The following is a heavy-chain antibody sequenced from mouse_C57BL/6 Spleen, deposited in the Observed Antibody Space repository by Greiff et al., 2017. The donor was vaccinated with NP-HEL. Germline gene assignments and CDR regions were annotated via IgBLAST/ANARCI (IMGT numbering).Heavy chain of an antibody. V-gene: IGHV1-77*01. CDR3: ARFYGSSSGGFAY. D-gene: IGHD1-1*01. CDR1: GYTFTDYY. CDR2: SGPGSGST. J-gene: IGHJ3*01. Sequence: QVQLKQSGAELVKPGASVKISCKASGYTFTDYYINWVKQRPGQGLEWIGKSGPGSGSTYYNEKFKGKATLTADKSSSTAYMQLSSLTSEDSAVYFCARFYGSSSGGFAYWGQGTLVTVSA.